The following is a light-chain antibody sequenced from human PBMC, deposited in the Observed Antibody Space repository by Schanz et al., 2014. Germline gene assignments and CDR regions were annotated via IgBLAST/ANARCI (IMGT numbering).Light chain of an antibody. Sequence: QAVVTQEPSFSVSPGGTVTLTCGLSSGSVSTTYYPSWYQQTPGQAPRTLTYSTNTRSSGVPDRFSGSILGDKAALTITGAQADDESDYYCVLYMGSGSWVFGGGTKLT. J-gene: IGLJ3*02. V-gene: IGLV8-61*01. CDR1: SGSVSTTYY. CDR2: STN. CDR3: VLYMGSGSWV.